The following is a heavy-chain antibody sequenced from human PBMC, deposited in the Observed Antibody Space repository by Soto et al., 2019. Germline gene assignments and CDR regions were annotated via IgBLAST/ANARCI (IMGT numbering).Heavy chain of an antibody. D-gene: IGHD6-13*01. CDR2: VYNSGST. Sequence: SETLSLTCTASGGSISSNYWSWIRQPPGKGLEWIGYVYNSGSTNYNPSLKSRVTISEDTSKSQFSLKVNSMTAADTAVYYCARYRREAVAGYTLDNWGQGILVTVSS. CDR3: ARYRREAVAGYTLDN. V-gene: IGHV4-59*01. CDR1: GGSISSNY. J-gene: IGHJ4*02.